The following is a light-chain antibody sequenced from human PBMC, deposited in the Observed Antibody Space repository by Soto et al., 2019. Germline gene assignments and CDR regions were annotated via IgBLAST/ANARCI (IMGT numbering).Light chain of an antibody. Sequence: IQVTQSPSSLSASVGDRVTITCRASQGIRNDLSWYQQKPGEAPKRLVYVASSLDGGVPARFSGSGSGTEFTLTISSLQPDDFATYYCQQYDDLPITFGQGTRLEIK. CDR3: QQYDDLPIT. CDR2: VAS. J-gene: IGKJ5*01. V-gene: IGKV1-17*01. CDR1: QGIRND.